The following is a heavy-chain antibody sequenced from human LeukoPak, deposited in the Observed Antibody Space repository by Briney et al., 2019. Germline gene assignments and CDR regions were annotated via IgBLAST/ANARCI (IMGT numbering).Heavy chain of an antibody. CDR1: GFTFSSYS. CDR2: ISSSSSYI. Sequence: GGSLRLSCAASGFTFSSYSMNWVRQAPGKGLEWVSSISSSSSYIYYADSVKGRFPISRDNAKNSLYLQMNSLRAEDTAVYYCASEYSSGWAVPGYWGQGTLVTVSS. J-gene: IGHJ4*02. D-gene: IGHD6-19*01. V-gene: IGHV3-21*01. CDR3: ASEYSSGWAVPGY.